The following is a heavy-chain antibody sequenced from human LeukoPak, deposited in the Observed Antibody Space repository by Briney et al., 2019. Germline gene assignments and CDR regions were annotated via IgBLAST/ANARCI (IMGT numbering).Heavy chain of an antibody. CDR3: ARDSSNAFDY. D-gene: IGHD4-11*01. J-gene: IGHJ4*02. CDR1: GFTFSNEA. CDR2: ISPGGGTT. V-gene: IGHV3-23*01. Sequence: GGSLRLSCAVSGFTFSNEAMGWVRQLRGGGLEWVSTISPGGGTTYYAESMKGRFTISRDNSKNTLYLQMNSLRAEDTAVYYCARDSSNAFDYWGQGTLVTVSS.